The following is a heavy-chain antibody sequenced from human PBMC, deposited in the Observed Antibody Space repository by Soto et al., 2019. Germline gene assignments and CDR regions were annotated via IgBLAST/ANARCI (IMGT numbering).Heavy chain of an antibody. D-gene: IGHD3-3*01. CDR3: AREVRYDFWSGYPTATYNWFDP. Sequence: ASVKVSCKASGYTFTSYAMHWVRQAPGQRLEWMGWINAGNGNTKYSQKFQGRVTITRDTSASTAYMELSSLRSEDTAVYYCAREVRYDFWSGYPTATYNWFDPWGQGTLVTVSS. CDR1: GYTFTSYA. CDR2: INAGNGNT. J-gene: IGHJ5*02. V-gene: IGHV1-3*01.